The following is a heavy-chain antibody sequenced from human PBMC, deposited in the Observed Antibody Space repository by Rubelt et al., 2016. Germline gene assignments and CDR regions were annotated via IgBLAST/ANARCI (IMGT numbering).Heavy chain of an antibody. J-gene: IGHJ4*02. Sequence: QVQLVQSGAEVKKPGASVTVSCKASGYTFTNYDILWVRQAPGQGLEWMGWVRAFNGNTNYAQKFQDRVSMTTDTSTSAAYMERSSLRSEDTAVYYCARDIYSGSYYGYWGQGTLVTVSS. CDR2: VRAFNGNT. CDR3: ARDIYSGSYYGY. CDR1: GYTFTNYD. V-gene: IGHV1-18*01. D-gene: IGHD1-26*01.